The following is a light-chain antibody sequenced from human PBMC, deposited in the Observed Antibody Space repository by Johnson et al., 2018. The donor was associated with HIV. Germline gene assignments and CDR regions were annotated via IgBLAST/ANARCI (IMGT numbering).Light chain of an antibody. J-gene: IGLJ1*01. CDR3: GTWDSSLSGGLYV. CDR1: SSNIGNNY. Sequence: QLVLTQPPSVSAAPGQKVTISCSGSSSNIGNNYVSWYQQLPGTAPRIVTYDNNKRPSGIPDRFSASKSGTSATLGITGLQTEDEADYYCGTWDSSLSGGLYVFGTGTRVTVL. CDR2: DNN. V-gene: IGLV1-51*01.